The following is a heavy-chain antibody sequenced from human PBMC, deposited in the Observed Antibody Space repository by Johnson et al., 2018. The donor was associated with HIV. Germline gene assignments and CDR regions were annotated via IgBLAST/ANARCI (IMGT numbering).Heavy chain of an antibody. CDR2: ISYDGSNK. D-gene: IGHD1-26*01. Sequence: VQLMESGGGVVQPGRSLRLSCAASGFTFSSYAMHWVRQAPGQGLERVAVISYDGSNKYYADSVKGRFTISRDNSKNTLYLQMNSLRAEETAVYYCGTLSGGYYAFDIWGQGTMVTVSS. J-gene: IGHJ3*02. CDR3: GTLSGGYYAFDI. V-gene: IGHV3-30-3*01. CDR1: GFTFSSYA.